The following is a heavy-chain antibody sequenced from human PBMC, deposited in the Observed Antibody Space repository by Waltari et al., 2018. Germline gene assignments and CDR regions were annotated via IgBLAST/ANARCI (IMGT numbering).Heavy chain of an antibody. D-gene: IGHD2-21*02. V-gene: IGHV3-33*01. Sequence: QVQLVESGGGVVQPGRSLRLSCAASGFTFSSSGMHWVRQAPGKGLEWVAVIWYDGSNKYYADSVKGRFTISRDNSKNTLYLQMNSLRAEDTAVYYCVSDLCGGDCLGGMDVWGQGTTVTVSS. CDR1: GFTFSSSG. CDR2: IWYDGSNK. J-gene: IGHJ6*02. CDR3: VSDLCGGDCLGGMDV.